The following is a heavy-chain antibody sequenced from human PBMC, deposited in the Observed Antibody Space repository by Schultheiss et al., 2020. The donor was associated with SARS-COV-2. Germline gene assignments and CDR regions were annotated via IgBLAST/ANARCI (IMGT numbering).Heavy chain of an antibody. CDR3: ARLNSSSSSCRA. J-gene: IGHJ4*02. V-gene: IGHV1-18*01. Sequence: ASVKVSCKASGYTFTSYGISWVRQAPGQGLEWMGWISAYNGNTNYAQKFQGRVTMTRNTSISTAYMELSSLRSEDTAVYYCARLNSSSSSCRAWGQGTLVNVSS. D-gene: IGHD6-6*01. CDR2: ISAYNGNT. CDR1: GYTFTSYG.